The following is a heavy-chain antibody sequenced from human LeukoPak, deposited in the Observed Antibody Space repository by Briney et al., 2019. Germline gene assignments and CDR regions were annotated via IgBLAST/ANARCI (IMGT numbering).Heavy chain of an antibody. D-gene: IGHD3-22*01. CDR3: ARAKYDSSGYYWFDP. Sequence: ASVKVTCKASGYTFTSYGISWVRQAPGQGLEWMGWISAYNGYTKYAEKLQGRVTMTTDTSTSTAYMELRSLRSDDTAVYYCARAKYDSSGYYWFDPWGQGTLVTVSS. V-gene: IGHV1-18*01. CDR2: ISAYNGYT. J-gene: IGHJ5*02. CDR1: GYTFTSYG.